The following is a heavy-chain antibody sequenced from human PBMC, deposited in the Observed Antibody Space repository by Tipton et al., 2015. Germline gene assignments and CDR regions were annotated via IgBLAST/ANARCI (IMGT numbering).Heavy chain of an antibody. Sequence: GSLRLSCAASGFTFSSYAMSWVRQAPGKGKEWVSAISGSGGSTYYADSVKGRFTISRDNSKNTLYLPMNSLRAEDTAVYYCAKALTYYYDSSGYSDAFDIWGQGTMVTVSS. D-gene: IGHD3-22*01. CDR2: ISGSGGST. V-gene: IGHV3-23*01. J-gene: IGHJ3*02. CDR3: AKALTYYYDSSGYSDAFDI. CDR1: GFTFSSYA.